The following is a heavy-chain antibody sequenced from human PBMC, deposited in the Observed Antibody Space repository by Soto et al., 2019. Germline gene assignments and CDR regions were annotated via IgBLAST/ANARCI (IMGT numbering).Heavy chain of an antibody. CDR1: GGSISSYY. D-gene: IGHD6-6*01. CDR3: ARAWAAHFDY. V-gene: IGHV4-59*01. J-gene: IGHJ4*02. CDR2: IYYSGST. Sequence: SETLSLTCTVSGGSISSYYWSWIRQPPGKGLEWIGYIYYSGSTNYNPSLKSRVTISVDTSKNQFSLKLSSVTAADTAVYYCARAWAAHFDYWGQGTLVTVSS.